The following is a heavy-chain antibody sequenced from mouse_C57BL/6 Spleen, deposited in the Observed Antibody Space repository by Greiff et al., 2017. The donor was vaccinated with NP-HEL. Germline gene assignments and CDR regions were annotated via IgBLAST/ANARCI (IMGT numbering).Heavy chain of an antibody. J-gene: IGHJ4*01. Sequence: EVQLVESGGGLVKPGGSLKLSCAASGFTFSDYGMHWVRQAPEKGLEWVAYISSGSSTIYYADTVKGRFTISRDNAKNTLFLQMTSLRSEDTAMYYCARGNHYYAMDYWGQGTSVTVSS. CDR1: GFTFSDYG. V-gene: IGHV5-17*01. D-gene: IGHD2-1*01. CDR3: ARGNHYYAMDY. CDR2: ISSGSSTI.